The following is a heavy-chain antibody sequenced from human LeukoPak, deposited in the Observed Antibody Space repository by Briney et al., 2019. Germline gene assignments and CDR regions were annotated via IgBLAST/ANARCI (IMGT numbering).Heavy chain of an antibody. J-gene: IGHJ4*02. CDR1: GFAFNSYS. V-gene: IGHV3-21*01. D-gene: IGHD6-19*01. Sequence: GGSLRLSCAASGFAFNSYSMNWVRQAPGKGLEWVSSISTSISYIYYADSVKGRFTISRDNAKNSLYLQMNSLRAEDTAVYYCARAIFGSGWYLVDYWGQGTLVTVSS. CDR3: ARAIFGSGWYLVDY. CDR2: ISTSISYI.